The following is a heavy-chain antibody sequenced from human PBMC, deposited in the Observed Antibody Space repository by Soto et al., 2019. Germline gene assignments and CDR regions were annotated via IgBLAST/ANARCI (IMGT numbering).Heavy chain of an antibody. CDR3: ARSEATVLDA. CDR1: GGSMSSSNW. J-gene: IGHJ5*02. D-gene: IGHD4-17*01. V-gene: IGHV4-4*02. CDR2: AHQSGRT. Sequence: SETLSLTCTVSGGSMSSSNWWNWVRQTPGKGLEWIGEAHQSGRTNYNPSPKSRVTISVDKSKNRFSLNLSSVTAADTAVYYCARSEATVLDAWGQGTLVT.